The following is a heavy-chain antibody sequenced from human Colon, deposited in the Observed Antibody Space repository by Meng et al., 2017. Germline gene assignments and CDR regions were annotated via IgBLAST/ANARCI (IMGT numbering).Heavy chain of an antibody. D-gene: IGHD6-19*01. CDR1: GGSISSSQW. J-gene: IGHJ4*02. CDR2: IYLGGSP. CDR3: ARHGGWHFDY. Sequence: VQLQESGPGLVEPSGTLSLTCEVSGGSISSSQWWSWARQPPGKGLEWIGQIYLGGSPAYSPSLESRITMSVDKSNNQFSLRLRSVTAADTAVYYCARHGGWHFDYWGQGTLVTVSS. V-gene: IGHV4-4*02.